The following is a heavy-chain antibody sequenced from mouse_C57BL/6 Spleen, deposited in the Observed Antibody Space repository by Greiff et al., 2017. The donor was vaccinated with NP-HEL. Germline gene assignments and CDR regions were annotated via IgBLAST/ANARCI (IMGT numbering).Heavy chain of an antibody. D-gene: IGHD1-1*01. Sequence: QVQLQQSGAELARPGASVKLSCKASGYTFTSYGISWVKQRTGQGLEWIGEIYPRSGNTYYNEKFKGKATLTADKSSSTAYMELRSLTSEDSAVYVCARRIYGSSYEGYFDYWGQGTTLTVSS. V-gene: IGHV1-81*01. J-gene: IGHJ2*01. CDR2: IYPRSGNT. CDR3: ARRIYGSSYEGYFDY. CDR1: GYTFTSYG.